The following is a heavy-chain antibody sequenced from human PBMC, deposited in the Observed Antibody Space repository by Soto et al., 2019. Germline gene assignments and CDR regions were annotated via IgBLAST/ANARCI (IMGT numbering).Heavy chain of an antibody. CDR3: ASSYSNYALIDYYYYGMDV. V-gene: IGHV1-3*01. CDR2: INAGNGNT. J-gene: IGHJ6*02. D-gene: IGHD4-4*01. CDR1: GYTFTSYA. Sequence: ASVKVSCKASGYTFTSYAMHWLRQAPGQRLEWMGWINAGNGNTKYSQKFQGRVTITRDTSASTAYMELSSLRSEDTAVYYCASSYSNYALIDYYYYGMDVWGQGTTVTVSS.